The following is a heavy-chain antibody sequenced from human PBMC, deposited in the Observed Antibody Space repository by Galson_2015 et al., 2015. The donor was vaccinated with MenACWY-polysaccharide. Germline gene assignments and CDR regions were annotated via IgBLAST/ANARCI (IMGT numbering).Heavy chain of an antibody. CDR3: TRITSRTPTFVDP. CDR2: MNPNSGNT. CDR1: GYSFTSYD. Sequence: SVKVSCKASGYSFTSYDINWVRQASGQGLEWMGWMNPNSGNTGYSQRFQGRITMTRNTSTSTAYMELRMLRYDDTAVYYCTRITSRTPTFVDPWGQGTLVSVS. J-gene: IGHJ5*02. D-gene: IGHD1-20*01. V-gene: IGHV1-8*01.